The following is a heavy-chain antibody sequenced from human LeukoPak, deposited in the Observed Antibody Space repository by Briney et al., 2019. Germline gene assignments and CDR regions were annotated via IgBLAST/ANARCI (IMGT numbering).Heavy chain of an antibody. J-gene: IGHJ4*02. Sequence: GGSLRLSCAASGFTFSSYAMHWVRQAPGKGLEWVAFVHYDGSNNYYTDSVKGRFTISRDNSKNTLYLQMNTLRADDTAVYYCAKDHGSSDWYYFDYWGQGTLVTVSS. CDR1: GFTFSSYA. CDR2: VHYDGSNN. CDR3: AKDHGSSDWYYFDY. V-gene: IGHV3-30*02. D-gene: IGHD6-13*01.